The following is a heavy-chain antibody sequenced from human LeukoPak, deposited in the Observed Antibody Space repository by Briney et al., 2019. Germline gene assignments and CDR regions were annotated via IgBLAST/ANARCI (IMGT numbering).Heavy chain of an antibody. CDR1: GFSFDDYA. D-gene: IGHD2-15*01. Sequence: GGSLRLSCAASGFSFDDYAMYWVRQAPGKGLEWVSGISWNSGSIGYADSVKGRFTISRDNAKNPLYLQMNSLRADDTALYYCAKDMLRYCSGGSCSRPDYWGQGTLVTVSS. CDR3: AKDMLRYCSGGSCSRPDY. CDR2: ISWNSGSI. V-gene: IGHV3-9*01. J-gene: IGHJ4*02.